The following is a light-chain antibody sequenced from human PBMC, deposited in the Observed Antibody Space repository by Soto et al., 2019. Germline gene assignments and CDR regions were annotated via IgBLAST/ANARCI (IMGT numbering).Light chain of an antibody. Sequence: QPVLTQSSSASASLGSSVKLTCTLSSGHSSYIIAWHQQQPGKAPRYLMKLEGSGSYNKGSGVPDRFSGSSSGADRYLTISNLQFEAEADYYCETWDSNTRVFGGGNKLTVL. CDR1: SGHSSYI. CDR3: ETWDSNTRV. J-gene: IGLJ3*02. CDR2: LEGSGSY. V-gene: IGLV4-60*02.